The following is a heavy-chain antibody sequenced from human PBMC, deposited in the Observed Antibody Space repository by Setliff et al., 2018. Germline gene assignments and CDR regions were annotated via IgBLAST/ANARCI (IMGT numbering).Heavy chain of an antibody. Sequence: ASVKVSCKASGNRFTDYFLHWVRQAPGQGLEWMGIINPSGGLTRYAQKFQGRVTMTRDTSTSTVYMEVSSPRSEDTAVYFCARDRFYNSWSGTSITAPHDAFDIWGQGTTVTVSS. CDR2: INPSGGLT. CDR1: GNRFTDYF. J-gene: IGHJ3*02. D-gene: IGHD3-3*01. V-gene: IGHV1-46*03. CDR3: ARDRFYNSWSGTSITAPHDAFDI.